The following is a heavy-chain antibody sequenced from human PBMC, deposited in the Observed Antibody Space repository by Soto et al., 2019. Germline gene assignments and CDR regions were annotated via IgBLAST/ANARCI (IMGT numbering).Heavy chain of an antibody. CDR2: IYYSGST. V-gene: IGHV4-31*03. J-gene: IGHJ4*02. CDR3: ARDSGPYSSSSIDY. CDR1: GGSISSGGYY. D-gene: IGHD6-6*01. Sequence: SETLSLTCTVSGGSISSGGYYWSWIRQHPGKGLEWIGYIYYSGSTYYNPSLKSRVTISVDTSKNQFSLKLSSVTAADTAVYYCARDSGPYSSSSIDYWGQGTLVTVSS.